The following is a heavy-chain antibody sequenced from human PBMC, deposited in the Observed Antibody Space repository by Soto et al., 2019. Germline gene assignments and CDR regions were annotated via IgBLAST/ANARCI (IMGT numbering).Heavy chain of an antibody. CDR1: GFTFCDYY. Sequence: ESGGGLVKPGGSLRFSCAASGFTFCDYYMNWVRQAPGKGLEWVSSISSSSTIYYADSVKGRFTISRDNAKNSLYLQMNSLRAEDTAVYYCARDRRITIFGDYYYYYDMDVWGQGTTVTVSS. CDR2: ISSSSTI. CDR3: ARDRRITIFGDYYYYYDMDV. D-gene: IGHD3-3*01. V-gene: IGHV3-11*04. J-gene: IGHJ6*02.